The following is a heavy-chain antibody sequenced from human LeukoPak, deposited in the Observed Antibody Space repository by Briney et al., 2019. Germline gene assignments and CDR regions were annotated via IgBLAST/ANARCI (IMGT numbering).Heavy chain of an antibody. CDR1: GGSISSSSYY. J-gene: IGHJ4*02. Sequence: SETLSLTCTVSGGSISSSSYYWGWIRQPPGKGLEWIGSIYYSGNAYYNPSLRSRVTMSVDTSKNQFSLKLSSVTAADTAVYYCARLMVSNYYDSSGYGGDYWGQGTLVTVSS. CDR3: ARLMVSNYYDSSGYGGDY. V-gene: IGHV4-39*07. D-gene: IGHD3-22*01. CDR2: IYYSGNA.